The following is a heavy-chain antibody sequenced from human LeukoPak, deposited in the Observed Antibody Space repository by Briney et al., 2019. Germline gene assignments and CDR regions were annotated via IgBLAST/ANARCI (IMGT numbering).Heavy chain of an antibody. V-gene: IGHV4-34*01. CDR2: INHSGST. CDR1: GGSISSYY. J-gene: IGHJ4*02. CDR3: ASSYCGGDCYSFYFDY. Sequence: SETLSLTCTVSGGSISSYYWSWIRQPPGKGLEWIGEINHSGSTNYNPSLKSRVTISVDTSKNQFSLKLSSVTAADTAVYYCASSYCGGDCYSFYFDYWGQGTLVTVSS. D-gene: IGHD2-21*02.